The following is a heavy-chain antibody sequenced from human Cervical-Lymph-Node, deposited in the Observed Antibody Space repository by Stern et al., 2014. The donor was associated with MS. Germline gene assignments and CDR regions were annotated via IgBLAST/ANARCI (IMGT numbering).Heavy chain of an antibody. CDR3: ARPNDSSGLFDQ. Sequence: QMQLVESGSELKKPGASVKVSCKASGYTFNNYAMNWVRQAPGQGLEWMGWISTNTGDPYYAQGFTGRFVFSMDTSVSTAYLQITSLKAEDTAVYYCARPNDSSGLFDQWGQGTLVTVSS. CDR1: GYTFNNYA. J-gene: IGHJ5*02. CDR2: ISTNTGDP. D-gene: IGHD6-19*01. V-gene: IGHV7-4-1*02.